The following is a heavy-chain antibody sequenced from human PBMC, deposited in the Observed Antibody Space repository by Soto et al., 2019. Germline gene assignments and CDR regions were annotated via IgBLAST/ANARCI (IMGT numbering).Heavy chain of an antibody. J-gene: IGHJ5*02. D-gene: IGHD1-26*01. CDR3: KWDLEPSDP. CDR1: GFTFSNAW. Sequence: GGSLRLSCAASGFTFSNAWISWVRQAPGKGLEWVGRIRSKTDGGTTDYAAPVKGRFTISRDDSKDTLYLQMNSLKTEDTAVYYCKWDLEPSDPWGQGTLVTVSS. V-gene: IGHV3-15*01. CDR2: IRSKTDGGTT.